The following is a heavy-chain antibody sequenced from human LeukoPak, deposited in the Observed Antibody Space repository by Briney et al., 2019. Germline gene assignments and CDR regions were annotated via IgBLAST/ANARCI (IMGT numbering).Heavy chain of an antibody. J-gene: IGHJ6*02. V-gene: IGHV3-74*01. CDR1: GFTFSSYW. Sequence: GGSLRLSCAASGFTFSSYWMHWVRQAPGKGLVWVSRINSDGSSTSYADSVKGRFTISRDNAKNTLYLQMNSLRAEDTAVYYCARDTPLCSGGSCYPNLTFYYYYYYGMDVWGQGTTDTVSS. CDR2: INSDGSST. D-gene: IGHD2-15*01. CDR3: ARDTPLCSGGSCYPNLTFYYYYYYGMDV.